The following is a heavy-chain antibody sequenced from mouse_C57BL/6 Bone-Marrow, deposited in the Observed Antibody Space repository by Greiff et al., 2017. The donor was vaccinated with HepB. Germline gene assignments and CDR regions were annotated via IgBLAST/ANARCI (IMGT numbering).Heavy chain of an antibody. CDR3: TSYDYDFDY. D-gene: IGHD2-4*01. J-gene: IGHJ2*01. CDR1: GFNIKDDY. Sequence: EVQLQESGAELVRPGASVKLSCTASGFNIKDDYMHWVKQRPEQGLEWIGWIDPENGDTEYASKFRGKATITADTSSNTAYLQLSSLTSEDTAVYYCTSYDYDFDYWGQGTTLTVSS. CDR2: IDPENGDT. V-gene: IGHV14-4*01.